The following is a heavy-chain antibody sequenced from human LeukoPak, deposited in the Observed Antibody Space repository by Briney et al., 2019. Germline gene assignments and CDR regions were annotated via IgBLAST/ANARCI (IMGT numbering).Heavy chain of an antibody. J-gene: IGHJ4*02. D-gene: IGHD5-12*01. CDR1: GFTFSSYG. Sequence: GRCLRPSCAASGFTFSSYGMHWVRQAPGKGGGGVAGISYDGSNKYYADSGKGRFTISRHNSKHTLYLQMNRLRAEDTAVYYCANEESGYDFYFDYWGQGTLVTVSS. CDR3: ANEESGYDFYFDY. CDR2: ISYDGSNK. V-gene: IGHV3-30*18.